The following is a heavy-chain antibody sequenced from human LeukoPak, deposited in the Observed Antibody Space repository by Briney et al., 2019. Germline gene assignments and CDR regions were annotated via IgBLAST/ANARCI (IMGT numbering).Heavy chain of an antibody. CDR1: GGTFSSYA. J-gene: IGHJ6*04. V-gene: IGHV1-69*10. CDR2: IIPILGTV. Sequence: GASVKVSCKASGGTFSSYAISWVRQAPGQGLEWMGGIIPILGTVNYAQKFQGRVTITADKSTSTAYMELSSLRSEDTAVYYCARSLSKGYSSGWFAHYMDVWGKGTTVTVST. CDR3: ARSLSKGYSSGWFAHYMDV. D-gene: IGHD6-19*01.